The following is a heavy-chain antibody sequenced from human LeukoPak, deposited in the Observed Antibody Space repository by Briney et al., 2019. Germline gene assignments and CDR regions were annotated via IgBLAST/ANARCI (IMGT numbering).Heavy chain of an antibody. V-gene: IGHV4-59*12. J-gene: IGHJ4*02. CDR1: GGSISSYY. D-gene: IGHD6-13*01. CDR3: ARDHATSSSWYGHAY. Sequence: SETLSLTCTVSGGSISSYYWSWIRQPPGKGLEWIGYIYYSGSTNYNPSLKSRVTISVDTSKNQFSLKLSSVTAADTAVYYCARDHATSSSWYGHAYWGQGILVTVSS. CDR2: IYYSGST.